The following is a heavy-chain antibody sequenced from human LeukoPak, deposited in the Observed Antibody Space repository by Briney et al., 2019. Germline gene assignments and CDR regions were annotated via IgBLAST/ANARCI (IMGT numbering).Heavy chain of an antibody. Sequence: ASVKVSCKASGYTFTGYYMHWVRQAPGQGLEWMGWINPNSGGTNYAQKFQGRVTISADKSISTAYLQWSSLKASDTAMYYCARHVYSNYQVAYYYYYMDVWGKGTTVTVSS. CDR2: INPNSGGT. CDR1: GYTFTGYY. D-gene: IGHD4-11*01. V-gene: IGHV1-2*02. CDR3: ARHVYSNYQVAYYYYYMDV. J-gene: IGHJ6*03.